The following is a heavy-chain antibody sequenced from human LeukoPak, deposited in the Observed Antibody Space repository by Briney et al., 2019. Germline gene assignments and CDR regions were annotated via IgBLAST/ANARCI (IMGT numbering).Heavy chain of an antibody. Sequence: GGSLRLFCAASGFTFEDFSMHWVRQVPGKGLEWISLIDWDGGITYYADSVKGRFTVSRGNSKSSLYLHLSSLTPEDTAFYYCAKDSFVGTTSFLDSWGQGTLVTVSS. D-gene: IGHD1-26*01. V-gene: IGHV3-43*01. CDR3: AKDSFVGTTSFLDS. J-gene: IGHJ4*02. CDR2: IDWDGGIT. CDR1: GFTFEDFS.